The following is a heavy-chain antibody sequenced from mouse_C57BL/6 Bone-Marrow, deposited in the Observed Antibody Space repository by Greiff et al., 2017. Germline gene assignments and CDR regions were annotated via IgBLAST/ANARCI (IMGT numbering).Heavy chain of an antibody. CDR2: IYPGSGST. D-gene: IGHD1-1*01. CDR1: GYTFTSYW. Sequence: QVQLKQPGAELVKPGASVKMSCKASGYTFTSYWITWVKQRPGQGLEWIGDIYPGSGSTNYNEKFKSKATLTVDTSSSTAYMQLSSLTSEDSAVYYCARRPIYYYGSSPGFFAYWGQGTLVTVSA. V-gene: IGHV1-55*01. J-gene: IGHJ3*01. CDR3: ARRPIYYYGSSPGFFAY.